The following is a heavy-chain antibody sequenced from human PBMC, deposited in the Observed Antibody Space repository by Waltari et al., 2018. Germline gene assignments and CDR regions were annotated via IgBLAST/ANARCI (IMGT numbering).Heavy chain of an antibody. CDR1: GGSISSSSYY. J-gene: IGHJ5*02. CDR2: IYYRGSP. D-gene: IGHD6-19*01. V-gene: IGHV4-39*02. Sequence: QLQLQESGPGLVKPSETLSLTCTVSGGSISSSSYYWGWIRQPPGKGLQWIGSIYYRGSPDYNPSLMSRVTISVDTSKNHVSLELSSVTAADTAVYYCGSSRYSSGWYDNWGQGTLVTVSS. CDR3: GSSRYSSGWYDN.